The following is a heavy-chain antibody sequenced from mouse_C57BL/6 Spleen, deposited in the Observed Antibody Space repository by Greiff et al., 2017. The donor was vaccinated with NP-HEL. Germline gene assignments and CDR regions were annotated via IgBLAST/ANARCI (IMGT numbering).Heavy chain of an antibody. CDR2: INYDGSST. D-gene: IGHD2-5*01. J-gene: IGHJ4*01. V-gene: IGHV5-16*01. CDR3: ARGGEYYSNSYAMDY. Sequence: EVQLMESEGGLVQPGSSMKLSCTASGFNFSDYYMAWVRQVPEKGLEWVANINYDGSSTYYLDSLKSRFIISRDNAKNILYLQMSSLKSEDTATYYCARGGEYYSNSYAMDYWGQGTSVTVSS. CDR1: GFNFSDYY.